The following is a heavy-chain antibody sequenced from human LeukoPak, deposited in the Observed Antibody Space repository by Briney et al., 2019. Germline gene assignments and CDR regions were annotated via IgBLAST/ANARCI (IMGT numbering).Heavy chain of an antibody. CDR3: ARTADYSNYGDYFDY. Sequence: ASVKVSCKASGYTFTSYGISWVRQAPGQGLEWMGWISAYNGNTNYAQKLQGRVTMTTDTSTSTAYMELRSLRSDDTAVYYCARTADYSNYGDYFDYWGQGTLVTVSS. D-gene: IGHD4-11*01. J-gene: IGHJ4*02. CDR2: ISAYNGNT. V-gene: IGHV1-18*01. CDR1: GYTFTSYG.